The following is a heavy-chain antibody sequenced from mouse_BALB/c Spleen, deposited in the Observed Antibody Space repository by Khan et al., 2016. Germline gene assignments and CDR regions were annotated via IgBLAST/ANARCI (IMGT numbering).Heavy chain of an antibody. CDR1: GYTFTDYA. CDR2: ISTYNGNT. V-gene: IGHV1S137*01. J-gene: IGHJ4*01. Sequence: QVQLQQSGPEVVRPGVSVKISCKGSGYTFTDYAMHWVKQSHAKSLERIGVISTYNGNTNYNQKFKGKATMTVDKSSSTADMELARLTSEDCASYYCAIITTRAMDYWGQGTSVTVSS. D-gene: IGHD1-2*01. CDR3: AIITTRAMDY.